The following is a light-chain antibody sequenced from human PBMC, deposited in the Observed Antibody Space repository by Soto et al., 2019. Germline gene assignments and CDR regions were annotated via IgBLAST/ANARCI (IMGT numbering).Light chain of an antibody. J-gene: IGKJ1*01. V-gene: IGKV1-5*01. Sequence: DIQMTQSPSALSASVGDRVTITCRASQSISKRLAWYQQKPGKAPKLLIYDASILGSGVPSRFSGSGSGAEFTLTVSSLQPDDFATYYCQHYNNYAPWTFGQGTRVDIK. CDR2: DAS. CDR1: QSISKR. CDR3: QHYNNYAPWT.